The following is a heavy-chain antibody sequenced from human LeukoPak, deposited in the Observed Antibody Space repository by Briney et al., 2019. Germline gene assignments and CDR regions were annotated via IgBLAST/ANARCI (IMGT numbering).Heavy chain of an antibody. CDR2: ISGDSTTI. CDR3: ARDPYSGSRRFNWFDP. V-gene: IGHV3-48*01. D-gene: IGHD1-26*01. CDR1: GFSFSTYS. J-gene: IGHJ5*02. Sequence: PGGSLRLSCTSSGFSFSTYSMNWVRQAPGKGLEWVSYISGDSTTIYYADSVKGRFTVSRDNAKDSLYLQMNSLRAEDTAVYYCARDPYSGSRRFNWFDPWGPGTLVTVSS.